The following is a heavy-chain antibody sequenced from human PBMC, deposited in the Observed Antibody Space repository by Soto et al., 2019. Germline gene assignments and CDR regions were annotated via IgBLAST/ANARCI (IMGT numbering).Heavy chain of an antibody. J-gene: IGHJ4*02. D-gene: IGHD5-18*01. V-gene: IGHV3-30*03. CDR2: ISYDGRNK. CDR1: AFTFSNYA. Sequence: GGSLRLSCAASAFTFSNYAMHWVRQAPGKGLEWVAVISYDGRNKYYADSVKGRFTISRDNPKNTVYLQMNSLRAEDTAVYHCARNGGNSYGELDYWGQGTLVTVSS. CDR3: ARNGGNSYGELDY.